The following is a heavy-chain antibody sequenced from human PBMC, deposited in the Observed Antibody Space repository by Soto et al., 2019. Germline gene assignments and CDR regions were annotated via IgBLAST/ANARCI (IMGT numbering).Heavy chain of an antibody. D-gene: IGHD6-25*01. CDR2: ISYDENTK. Sequence: QVQLVESGGGVVQPGRSLRLSCEASGFTFSTYGMHWVRQAPGKGLEWVAIISYDENTKYYADSLKGRFTISRDNSKNTLYLDINHVTPEDTAVYYCAKEVLAAGQGWFDPWDQGTLVTVSS. V-gene: IGHV3-30*18. CDR1: GFTFSTYG. J-gene: IGHJ5*02. CDR3: AKEVLAAGQGWFDP.